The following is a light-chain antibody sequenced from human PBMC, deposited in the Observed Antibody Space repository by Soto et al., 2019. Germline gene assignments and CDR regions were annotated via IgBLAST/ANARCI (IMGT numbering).Light chain of an antibody. J-gene: IGLJ2*01. CDR3: QSYDSSLSALVV. Sequence: VLTQPPSVSGAPGQRVTISCTGSSSNIGAGYDVHWYQQLPGTAPKLLIYGNSNRPSGVPDRFSGSKSGTSASLAITGLQAEDEADYYCQSYDSSLSALVVFGGGTKVTVL. V-gene: IGLV1-40*01. CDR2: GNS. CDR1: SSNIGAGYD.